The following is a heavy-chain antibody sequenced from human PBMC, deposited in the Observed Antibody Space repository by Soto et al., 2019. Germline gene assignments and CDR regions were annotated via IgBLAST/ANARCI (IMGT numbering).Heavy chain of an antibody. J-gene: IGHJ4*02. CDR2: ISYDGSNK. Sequence: QPGGSLRLSCAVSGFTFSDHYMDWVRQAPGKWLEWVAVISYDGSNKYYADSVKGRFTISRDNAKNSLYLQMNSLRAEDTAVYYCASGNVDTAMPNGYWGQGTLVTVSS. CDR1: GFTFSDHY. CDR3: ASGNVDTAMPNGY. V-gene: IGHV3-30*03. D-gene: IGHD5-18*01.